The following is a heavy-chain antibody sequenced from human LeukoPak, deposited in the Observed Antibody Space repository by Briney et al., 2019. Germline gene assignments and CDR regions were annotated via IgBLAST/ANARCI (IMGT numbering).Heavy chain of an antibody. J-gene: IGHJ4*02. Sequence: GGSLRLSCAASGFTFSSYSMNWVRQAPGKGLEWVSSISSSSSYIYYADSVKGRFTISRDNAKNPLYLQMNSLRAEDTAVYYCARGYYDSSGYPGYWGQGTLVTVSS. V-gene: IGHV3-21*01. CDR2: ISSSSSYI. CDR3: ARGYYDSSGYPGY. D-gene: IGHD3-22*01. CDR1: GFTFSSYS.